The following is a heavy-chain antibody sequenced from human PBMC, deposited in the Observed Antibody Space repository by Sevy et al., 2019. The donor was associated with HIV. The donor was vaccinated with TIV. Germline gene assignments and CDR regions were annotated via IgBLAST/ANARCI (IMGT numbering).Heavy chain of an antibody. CDR3: AKEELSGFY. J-gene: IGHJ4*02. D-gene: IGHD6-19*01. CDR2: ISGSGGST. CDR1: EFILISYA. Sequence: GGSLRLSCAASEFILISYAMSWVRQAPGKGLEWVSSISGSGGSTYYADSVKGRLTVSRDNSKNMLYLQMNSLRAEDTAVYYCAKEELSGFYWGQGTLVTVSS. V-gene: IGHV3-23*01.